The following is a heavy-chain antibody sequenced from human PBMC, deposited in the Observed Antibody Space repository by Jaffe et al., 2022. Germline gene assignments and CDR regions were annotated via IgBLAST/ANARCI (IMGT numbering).Heavy chain of an antibody. CDR1: GYSISSGYY. D-gene: IGHD2-2*01. Sequence: QVQLQESGPGLVKPSETLSLTCAVSGYSISSGYYWGWIRQPPGKGLEWIGSIYHSGSTYYNPSLKSRVTISVDTSKNQFSLKLSSVTAADTAVYYCAVLGYCSSTSCPRSYYMDVWGKGTTVTVSS. J-gene: IGHJ6*03. CDR3: AVLGYCSSTSCPRSYYMDV. V-gene: IGHV4-38-2*01. CDR2: IYHSGST.